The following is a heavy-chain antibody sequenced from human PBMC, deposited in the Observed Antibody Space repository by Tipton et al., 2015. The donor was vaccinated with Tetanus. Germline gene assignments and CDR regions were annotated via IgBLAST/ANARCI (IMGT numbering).Heavy chain of an antibody. D-gene: IGHD1-1*01. CDR2: IYPSDSDI. Sequence: QLVQSGAEVRKPGESLKISCQGSGYSFTSYWIGWVRQMSGKGLEWMGVIYPSDSDIRYSPSFQGQVRISADKSINTAYLQWGSLEASDTAMYYCAKVSAPGTIATGNFDYWGQGTPVTVSP. CDR3: AKVSAPGTIATGNFDY. CDR1: GYSFTSYW. J-gene: IGHJ4*02. V-gene: IGHV5-51*01.